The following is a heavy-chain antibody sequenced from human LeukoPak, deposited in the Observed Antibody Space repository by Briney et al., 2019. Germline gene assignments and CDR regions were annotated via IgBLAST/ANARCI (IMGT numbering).Heavy chain of an antibody. CDR1: GFTFSSYA. D-gene: IGHD2-15*01. CDR2: IWYDGSNK. J-gene: IGHJ4*02. V-gene: IGHV3-33*01. CDR3: ARDIGRYCSGGSCHTAYIIDY. Sequence: GRSLRLSCAASGFTFSSYAMYWVRQAPGRGLEWVAVIWYDGSNKYYADSVKGRFTISRDNSKNTLFLQMNSLRAEDTAVYYCARDIGRYCSGGSCHTAYIIDYWGQGTLVTVSS.